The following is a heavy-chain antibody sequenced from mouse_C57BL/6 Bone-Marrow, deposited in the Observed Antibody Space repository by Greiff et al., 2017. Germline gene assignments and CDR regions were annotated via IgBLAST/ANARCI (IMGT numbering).Heavy chain of an antibody. J-gene: IGHJ4*01. D-gene: IGHD2-3*01. Sequence: QVQLQQPGAELVMPGASVKLSCKASGYTFTSYWMHWVKQRPGHGLEWIGEIDPSDSYTNYNQKFKGKSTLTVDKSSSTAYMQLSSLTSEDSAVYYCAREGSSIYDGYYSYAMDYWGQGTSVTVSS. CDR1: GYTFTSYW. V-gene: IGHV1-69*01. CDR2: IDPSDSYT. CDR3: AREGSSIYDGYYSYAMDY.